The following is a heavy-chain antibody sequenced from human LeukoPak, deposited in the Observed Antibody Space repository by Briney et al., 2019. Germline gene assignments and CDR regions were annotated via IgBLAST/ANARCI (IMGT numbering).Heavy chain of an antibody. J-gene: IGHJ4*02. CDR2: MNPNSGNT. D-gene: IGHD3-22*01. V-gene: IGHV1-8*03. Sequence: GASVKVSCKASGYTFTSYDINWVRQATGQGLEWMGWMNPNSGNTGYAQKFQGRVTITRNTSISTAYMELSSLRSEDTAVYYYARGSGRIYDSSGYYRYFDYWGQGTLVTVSS. CDR3: ARGSGRIYDSSGYYRYFDY. CDR1: GYTFTSYD.